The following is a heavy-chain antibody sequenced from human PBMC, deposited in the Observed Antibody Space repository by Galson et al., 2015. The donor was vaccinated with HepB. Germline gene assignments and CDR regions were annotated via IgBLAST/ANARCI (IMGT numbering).Heavy chain of an antibody. CDR3: AKEQDTAMVTIGSGY. D-gene: IGHD5-18*01. J-gene: IGHJ4*02. Sequence: SLRLSCAASGFTFISYAMSWVLQAPGKGREWVSAISGSGGSTYYEVSVKGRFTISRDNSKNTLYLQMNSLRAEDTAVYYCAKEQDTAMVTIGSGYWGQGTLITVSS. V-gene: IGHV3-23*01. CDR1: GFTFISYA. CDR2: ISGSGGST.